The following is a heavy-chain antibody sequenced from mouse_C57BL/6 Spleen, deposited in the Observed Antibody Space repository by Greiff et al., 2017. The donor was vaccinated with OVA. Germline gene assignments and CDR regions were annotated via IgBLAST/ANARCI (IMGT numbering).Heavy chain of an antibody. CDR3: ARGDFRDYFDY. D-gene: IGHD3-3*01. J-gene: IGHJ2*01. V-gene: IGHV1-52*01. CDR2: IDPSDSET. Sequence: QVQLKQPGAELVRPGSSVKLSCKASGYTFTSYWMHWVKQRPIQGLEWIGNIDPSDSETHYNQKFKDKATLTVDKSSSTAYMQLSSLTSEDSAVYYCARGDFRDYFDYWGQGTTLTVSS. CDR1: GYTFTSYW.